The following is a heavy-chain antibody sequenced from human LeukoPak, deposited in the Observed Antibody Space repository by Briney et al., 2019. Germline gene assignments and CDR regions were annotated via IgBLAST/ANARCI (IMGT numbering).Heavy chain of an antibody. CDR3: ARLIVSGSYYIEYNWFDP. Sequence: SVKVSCKASGYTFTGYYIHWVRQAPGQGLEWMGGIIPIFGTANYAQKFQGRVTITADESTSTAYMELSSLRSEDTAVYYCARLIVSGSYYIEYNWFDPWGQGTLVTVSS. CDR1: GYTFTGYY. D-gene: IGHD3-10*01. J-gene: IGHJ5*02. V-gene: IGHV1-69*13. CDR2: IIPIFGTA.